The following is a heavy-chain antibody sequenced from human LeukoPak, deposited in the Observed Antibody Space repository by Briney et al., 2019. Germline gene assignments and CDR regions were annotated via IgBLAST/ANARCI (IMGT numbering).Heavy chain of an antibody. CDR1: GFIFSDYN. CDR3: AREYYSSSGWYH. V-gene: IGHV3-48*04. J-gene: IGHJ5*02. CDR2: IDSSSSTI. Sequence: GGSLRLSCEASGFIFSDYNMNWVRQAPGKGLEWLSFIDSSSSTIYYADSVKGRFAISRDNAKNSLFLQMDSPRAEDTALYYCAREYYSSSGWYHWGQGTLVTVSS. D-gene: IGHD6-19*01.